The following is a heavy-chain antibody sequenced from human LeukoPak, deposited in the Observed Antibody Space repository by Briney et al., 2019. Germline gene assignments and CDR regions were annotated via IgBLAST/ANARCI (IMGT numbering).Heavy chain of an antibody. CDR2: IIPIFGTA. V-gene: IGHV1-69*13. CDR3: ARPFDRKALLYYYGMDV. CDR1: GGTFISYA. J-gene: IGHJ6*02. Sequence: SVKVSCKASGGTFISYAISWVRQAPGQGLEWMGGIIPIFGTANYAQKFQGRVTITADESTSTAYMELSSLRSEDTAVYYCARPFDRKALLYYYGMDVWGQGTTVTVSS. D-gene: IGHD3-9*01.